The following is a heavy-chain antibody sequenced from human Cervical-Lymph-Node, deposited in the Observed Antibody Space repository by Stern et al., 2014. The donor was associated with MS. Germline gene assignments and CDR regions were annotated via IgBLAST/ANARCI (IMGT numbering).Heavy chain of an antibody. D-gene: IGHD1-14*01. CDR3: ARQTTAWASDV. Sequence: EEQLVESGAELIRPGESLKISCKGSGFKFSIYWIAWVRQMPGKGLEWMGIIYPGDSETSYRPYFQGKVTMSADQSTRPAYLQLSSLNASDTAMYFCARQTTAWASDVWGQGTLVTVSS. CDR1: GFKFSIYW. CDR2: IYPGDSET. V-gene: IGHV5-51*01. J-gene: IGHJ4*02.